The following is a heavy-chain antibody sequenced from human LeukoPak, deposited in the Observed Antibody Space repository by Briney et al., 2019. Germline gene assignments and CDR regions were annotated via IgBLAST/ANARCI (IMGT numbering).Heavy chain of an antibody. CDR3: ARLKEAVYDAFDI. J-gene: IGHJ3*02. CDR2: INHSGST. V-gene: IGHV4-34*01. Sequence: SETLSLTCAVYGGSFSGYYWSWIRQPPGKGLEWIGEINHSGSTNYNPSLKSRVTISVDTSKNQFSLKLSSVTAADTAVYYCARLKEAVYDAFDIWGQGTMVTVSS. D-gene: IGHD6-19*01. CDR1: GGSFSGYY.